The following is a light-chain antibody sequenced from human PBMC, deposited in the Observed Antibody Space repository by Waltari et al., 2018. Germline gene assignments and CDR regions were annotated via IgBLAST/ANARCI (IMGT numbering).Light chain of an antibody. J-gene: IGLJ2*01. CDR1: YSNVGANV. V-gene: IGLV1-44*01. CDR2: RNG. CDR3: ASWDDSLNGRWV. Sequence: QSVLTQPPSASGTPGQRVTLPCSGSYSNVGANVVNWSQHLPGTAPKLLIYRNGRRPSGVPDRFSASKSGTSASLAISGLRPEDEADYYCASWDDSLNGRWVFGGGTKLTVL.